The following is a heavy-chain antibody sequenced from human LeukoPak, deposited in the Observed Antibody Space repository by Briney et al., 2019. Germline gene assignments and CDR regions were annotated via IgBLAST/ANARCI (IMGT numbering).Heavy chain of an antibody. Sequence: GASVKVSCKASGYTFTSYGISWVRQAPGQGLEWMGWISAYNGNTNYAQKLQGRVTMTTDTSTSTAYMELSSLRSEDTAVYYCARRADYGGNGYYYYYMDVWGKGTTVTVSS. V-gene: IGHV1-18*01. CDR1: GYTFTSYG. CDR2: ISAYNGNT. D-gene: IGHD4-23*01. CDR3: ARRADYGGNGYYYYYMDV. J-gene: IGHJ6*03.